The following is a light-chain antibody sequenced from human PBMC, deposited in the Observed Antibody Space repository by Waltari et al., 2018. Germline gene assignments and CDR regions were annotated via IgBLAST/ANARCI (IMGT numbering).Light chain of an antibody. Sequence: DIVMTQSPDSLAVSLGERATINCKSSQSVLYSSNNKNYLAGYQQKPGQPPKLLISWASTRESGVPDRFSGSGSGTDFTLTISSLQAEDVAVYYCQQYYSTPDTFGQGTRLEIK. CDR3: QQYYSTPDT. J-gene: IGKJ5*01. CDR2: WAS. V-gene: IGKV4-1*01. CDR1: QSVLYSSNNKNY.